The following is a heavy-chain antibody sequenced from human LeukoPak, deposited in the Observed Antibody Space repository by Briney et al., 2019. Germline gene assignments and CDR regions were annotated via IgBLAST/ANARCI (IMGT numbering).Heavy chain of an antibody. Sequence: GGSLRLSCAASGFTFSSYWMHWVRQTPGKGLVWVSRISSDGSTTNYADSVKGRFTISRDNAKNTLYLQMNSLRDEDTAMYYCTSGGVLSGRYWGQGTLVTVSS. D-gene: IGHD2-8*01. CDR2: ISSDGSTT. CDR1: GFTFSSYW. CDR3: TSGGVLSGRY. V-gene: IGHV3-74*01. J-gene: IGHJ4*02.